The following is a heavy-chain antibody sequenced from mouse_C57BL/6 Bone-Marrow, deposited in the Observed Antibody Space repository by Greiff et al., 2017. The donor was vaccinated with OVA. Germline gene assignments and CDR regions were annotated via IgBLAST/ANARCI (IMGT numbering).Heavy chain of an antibody. V-gene: IGHV3-6*01. D-gene: IGHD2-13*01. CDR3: ARGGEDYAMDY. Sequence: VQLQQSGPGLVKPSQSLSLTCSVTGYSITSGYYWNWIRQFPGNKLEWMGYISYDGSNNYNPSLKNRISITRDTSKNQFFLKLNSVTTEDTATYYCARGGEDYAMDYWGQGTSVTVSS. CDR2: ISYDGSN. J-gene: IGHJ4*01. CDR1: GYSITSGYY.